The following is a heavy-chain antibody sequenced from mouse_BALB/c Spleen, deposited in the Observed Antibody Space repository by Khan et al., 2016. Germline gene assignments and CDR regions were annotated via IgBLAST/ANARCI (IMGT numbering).Heavy chain of an antibody. CDR3: ARLMHYYAMDY. V-gene: IGHV7-3*02. CDR1: GFTFTDYY. J-gene: IGHJ4*01. Sequence: EVELVESGGGLVQPGGSLRLSCATSGFTFTDYYMSWVRQPPGKALEWLGFIRNKANGYTIEYSASVKGRFTISRDNSQSILYLQMNTLRAEDSATYYCARLMHYYAMDYWGQGTSVTVSS. CDR2: IRNKANGYTI.